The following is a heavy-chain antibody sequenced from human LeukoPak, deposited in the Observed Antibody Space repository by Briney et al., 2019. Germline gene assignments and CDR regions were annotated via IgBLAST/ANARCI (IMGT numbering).Heavy chain of an antibody. V-gene: IGHV1-46*01. J-gene: IGHJ4*02. CDR3: ARDLGRPYYYDSSGCPDY. D-gene: IGHD3-22*01. Sequence: GASVKVSCKASGYTFTSYDINWVRQAPGQGLEWMGIINPSGGSTSYAQKFQGRVTMTRDTSTSTVYMELSSLRSEDTAVYYCARDLGRPYYYDSSGCPDYWGQGTLVTVSS. CDR2: INPSGGST. CDR1: GYTFTSYD.